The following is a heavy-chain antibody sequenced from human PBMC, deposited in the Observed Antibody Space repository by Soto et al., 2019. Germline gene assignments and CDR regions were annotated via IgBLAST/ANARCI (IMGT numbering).Heavy chain of an antibody. D-gene: IGHD5-12*01. V-gene: IGHV1-69*13. CDR2: IVPIVDTS. Sequence: ASVKVSWKASGYTFSSYAISWVRQAPGQGLEWMGGIVPIVDTSTYAQKFQGRVTITADESTSTVYMELSSLRSDDTAVYYCVRVVAVPGYPDNWGQGTLVTVSS. CDR1: GYTFSSYA. J-gene: IGHJ4*02. CDR3: VRVVAVPGYPDN.